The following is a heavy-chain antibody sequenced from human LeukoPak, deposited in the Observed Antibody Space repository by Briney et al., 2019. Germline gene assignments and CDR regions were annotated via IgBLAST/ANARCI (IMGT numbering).Heavy chain of an antibody. J-gene: IGHJ4*02. CDR3: AKDRSMTTVTPFDN. CDR2: IRYDGSNR. V-gene: IGHV3-30*02. CDR1: GFTFSSYG. Sequence: GGSLRLSCAASGFTFSSYGMHWVRQAPGKGLEWVAFIRYDGSNRFYADSVRGRFTISRDNPKNTVYLQMNSLRAEDTAVYYCAKDRSMTTVTPFDNWGQGTLVAVSS. D-gene: IGHD4-17*01.